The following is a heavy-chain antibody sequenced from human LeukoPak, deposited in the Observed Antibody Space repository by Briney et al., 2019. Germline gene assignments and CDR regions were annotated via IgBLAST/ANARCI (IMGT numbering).Heavy chain of an antibody. CDR2: IYYSGST. V-gene: IGHV4-31*03. J-gene: IGHJ4*02. CDR3: ARCRHGSCDYFDY. Sequence: KPSQTLPLTCTVSGGSISSGGYYWSWIRQHPGKGLEWIGYIYYSGSTYYNPSLKSRVTMSLDTSKNQFSLKLSSVTAADTAVYYCARCRHGSCDYFDYWGQGTLVTVSS. D-gene: IGHD1-26*01. CDR1: GGSISSGGYY.